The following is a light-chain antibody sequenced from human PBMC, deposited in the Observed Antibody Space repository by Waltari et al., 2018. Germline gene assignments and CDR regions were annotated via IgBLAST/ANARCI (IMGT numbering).Light chain of an antibody. J-gene: IGLJ3*02. CDR3: AAWDDSLSGRV. CDR2: RNS. Sequence: QSVLTQPPSASGTPGQRVTISCSGSRSNIGSNYVYWYQQVPGTAPKLLINRNSRRPSGVPDRCAGSKSGTSASLAISGLRSEDEVDYYCAAWDDSLSGRVFGGGTKVTVL. V-gene: IGLV1-47*01. CDR1: RSNIGSNY.